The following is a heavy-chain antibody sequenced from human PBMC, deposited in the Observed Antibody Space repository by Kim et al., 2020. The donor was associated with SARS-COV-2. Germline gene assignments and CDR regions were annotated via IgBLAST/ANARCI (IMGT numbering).Heavy chain of an antibody. CDR2: INTNTGNP. CDR1: GYTFTSYA. Sequence: ASVKVSCKASGYTFTSYAMNWVRQAPGQGLEWMGWINTNTGNPTYAQGFTGRFVFSLDTSVSTAYLQISSLKAEDTAVYYCARGYCSGGSCYFGGMDVWGQGTTVTVSS. V-gene: IGHV7-4-1*02. D-gene: IGHD2-15*01. CDR3: ARGYCSGGSCYFGGMDV. J-gene: IGHJ6*02.